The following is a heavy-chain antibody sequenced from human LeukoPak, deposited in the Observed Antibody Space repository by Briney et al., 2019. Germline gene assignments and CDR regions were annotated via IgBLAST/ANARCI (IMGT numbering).Heavy chain of an antibody. V-gene: IGHV3-23*01. CDR1: GFTFSSYA. CDR2: ISGSGIST. J-gene: IGHJ4*02. Sequence: GGSLRLSCAASGFTFSSYAMSWVRQAPGKGLEWVSAISGSGISTYYADSVKGRFTISRDNAKNSLYLQMNSLRDEDTAVYYCASAGSGPYWGQGTLVTVSS. CDR3: ASAGSGPY. D-gene: IGHD6-19*01.